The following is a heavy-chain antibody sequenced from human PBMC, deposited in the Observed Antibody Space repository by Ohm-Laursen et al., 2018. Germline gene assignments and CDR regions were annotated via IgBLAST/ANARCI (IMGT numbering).Heavy chain of an antibody. Sequence: SLRLSCAASGFTFSSYAMSWVRQAPGKGLEWVSAISGSGGSTYYADSVKGRFTISRDNSKNTLYLQMNSLRAEDTAVYYCARAQDSNPAYFYGMDVWGQGTTVTVSS. V-gene: IGHV3-23*01. D-gene: IGHD3-22*01. J-gene: IGHJ6*02. CDR3: ARAQDSNPAYFYGMDV. CDR1: GFTFSSYA. CDR2: ISGSGGST.